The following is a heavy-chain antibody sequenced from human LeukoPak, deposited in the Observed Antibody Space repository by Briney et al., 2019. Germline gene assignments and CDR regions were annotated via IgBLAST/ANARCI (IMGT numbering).Heavy chain of an antibody. J-gene: IGHJ6*02. CDR1: GGSISSGGYS. Sequence: SQTLSLTCAVSGGSISSGGYSWSWIRQPPGKGLEWIGYIYHSGSTYYNPSLKSRVTISVDRSKNQFSLKLSSVTAADTAVYYCARGTSYCTNGVCYREGMDVWAKGPRSPSP. CDR2: IYHSGST. CDR3: ARGTSYCTNGVCYREGMDV. V-gene: IGHV4-30-2*01. D-gene: IGHD2-8*01.